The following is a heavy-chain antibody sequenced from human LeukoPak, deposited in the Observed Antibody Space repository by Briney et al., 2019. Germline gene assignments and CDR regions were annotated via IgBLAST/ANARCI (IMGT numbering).Heavy chain of an antibody. V-gene: IGHV4-31*03. CDR3: ASGRWLQYSGFDY. J-gene: IGHJ4*02. CDR2: IYYSGST. D-gene: IGHD5-24*01. CDR1: GGSISSGGYY. Sequence: SETLSLTCTVSGGSISSGGYYWSWIRQHPGKGLEWVGYIYYSGSTYYNPSLKSRVTISVDTSMNQFSLKLSSVTAADTAVYYCASGRWLQYSGFDYWGQGTLVTVSS.